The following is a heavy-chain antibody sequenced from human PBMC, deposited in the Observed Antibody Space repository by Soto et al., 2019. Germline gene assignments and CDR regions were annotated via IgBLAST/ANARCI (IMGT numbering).Heavy chain of an antibody. CDR1: GGTFSTYA. Sequence: QVLLVQSGAEVKKPGSSTQVSCKASGGTFSTYAFTWVRQAPGQGFEWIGGVIPLFNTPDYAQKFQGRVTITADESTSTVLLERSGLTSEDTAVYFCAVASKWELRGYCYGMDVWGQGTTVTVSS. CDR2: VIPLFNTP. V-gene: IGHV1-69*01. J-gene: IGHJ6*02. CDR3: AVASKWELRGYCYGMDV. D-gene: IGHD1-26*01.